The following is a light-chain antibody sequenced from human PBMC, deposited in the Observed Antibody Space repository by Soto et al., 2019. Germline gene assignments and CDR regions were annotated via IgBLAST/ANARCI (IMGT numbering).Light chain of an antibody. CDR3: QQRHMWPIT. J-gene: IGKJ5*01. CDR2: DAY. V-gene: IGKV3-11*01. Sequence: EVVLKPSPVTLSLSPGERSTLSGGASQSFRGLLAWYQQKPGQAPRLLIYDAYNRATGIPPRFSGSGSGTDFTLTISSLEPEDSAVYYCQQRHMWPITFGQGTRLENK. CDR1: QSFRGL.